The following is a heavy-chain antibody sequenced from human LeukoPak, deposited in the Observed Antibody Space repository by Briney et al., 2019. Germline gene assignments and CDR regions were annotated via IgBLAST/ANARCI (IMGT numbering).Heavy chain of an antibody. Sequence: GGSLRLSCEASGFIFSSYGMHWVRQAPGKGLEWVAVIWYDGSNKYYADSVKGRFTISRDNSKNTLYLQMNSLRAEDTAVYYCATAIFGVVSHSDYWGQGTLVTVSS. CDR2: IWYDGSNK. D-gene: IGHD3-3*01. V-gene: IGHV3-30*02. J-gene: IGHJ4*02. CDR3: ATAIFGVVSHSDY. CDR1: GFIFSSYG.